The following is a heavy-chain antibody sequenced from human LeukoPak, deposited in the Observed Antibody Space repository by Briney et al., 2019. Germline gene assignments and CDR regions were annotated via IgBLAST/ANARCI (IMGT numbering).Heavy chain of an antibody. J-gene: IGHJ4*02. CDR2: INPNSGGT. CDR3: ARESGSGWYGIDY. V-gene: IGHV1-2*06. D-gene: IGHD6-19*01. CDR1: GYTFTGYC. Sequence: GASVKVSCKASGYTFTGYCMHWVRQAPGQGLEWMGRINPNSGGTNYAQKFQGRVTMTRDTSISTAYMELSRLRSDDTAVYYCARESGSGWYGIDYWGQGTLVTVSS.